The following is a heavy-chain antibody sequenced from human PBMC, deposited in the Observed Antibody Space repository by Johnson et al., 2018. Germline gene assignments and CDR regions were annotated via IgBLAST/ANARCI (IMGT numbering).Heavy chain of an antibody. CDR1: GYSFTSYW. J-gene: IGHJ3*02. Sequence: VQLVQSGAEVKKPGESLKISCKGSGYSFTSYWTGWVRQMPGKGLEWMGIIYPGDSDTRYSPAFQGQVTISAEKSLSTAYLQWCSLKASDTAMYYVTTPFYSLGSCSSGVSFAIWGQGTMVTVSS. CDR3: TTPFYSLGSCSSGVSFAI. D-gene: IGHD3-22*01. V-gene: IGHV5-51*01. CDR2: IYPGDSDT.